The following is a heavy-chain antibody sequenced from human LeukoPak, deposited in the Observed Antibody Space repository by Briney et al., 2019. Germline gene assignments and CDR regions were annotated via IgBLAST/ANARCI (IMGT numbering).Heavy chain of an antibody. J-gene: IGHJ4*02. CDR3: ARERGYSYGPFDY. D-gene: IGHD5-18*01. CDR1: GGTFSSYA. V-gene: IGHV1-69*13. Sequence: PQASVKVSCKASGGTFSSYAISWVRQAPGQGLEWMGGIIPIFGTANYAQKFQGRVTITADESTSTAYMELSSLRSEDTAVYYCARERGYSYGPFDYWGQGTLVTVSS. CDR2: IIPIFGTA.